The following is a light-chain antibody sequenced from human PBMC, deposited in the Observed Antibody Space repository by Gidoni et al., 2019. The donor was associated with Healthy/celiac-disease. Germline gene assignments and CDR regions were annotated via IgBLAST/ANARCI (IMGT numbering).Light chain of an antibody. J-gene: IGLJ1*01. CDR2: EVS. V-gene: IGLV2-14*01. Sequence: QSALNQPASVSGTPGQSITISCTGTSSDGGGYNCASWYQQHPGKAPKLMIYEVSNRPSGVSNRFSGSKSGNTASLTISGLQAEDEADYYCSSYTSSSTVYVFGTGTKLTVL. CDR1: SSDGGGYNC. CDR3: SSYTSSSTVYV.